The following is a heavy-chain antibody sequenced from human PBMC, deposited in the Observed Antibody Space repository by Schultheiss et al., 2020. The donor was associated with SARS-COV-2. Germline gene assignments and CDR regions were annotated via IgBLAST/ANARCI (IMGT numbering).Heavy chain of an antibody. D-gene: IGHD3-3*01. CDR3: ARHDDFWSGYYN. CDR2: IYHSGST. Sequence: SETLSLTCAVSGGSISSSNWWSWVRQPPGKGLEWIGEIYHSGSTNYNPSLKSRVTISVDTSKNQFSLKLSSVTAADTAVYYCARHDDFWSGYYNWGQGTLVTVSS. V-gene: IGHV4-4*02. J-gene: IGHJ4*02. CDR1: GGSISSSNW.